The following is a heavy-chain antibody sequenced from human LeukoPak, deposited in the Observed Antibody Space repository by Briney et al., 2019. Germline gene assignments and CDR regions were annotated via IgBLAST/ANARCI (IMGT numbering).Heavy chain of an antibody. CDR1: GFTFSSYA. CDR3: AREMTTYLTIDY. J-gene: IGHJ4*02. CDR2: ISYDGSNK. V-gene: IGHV3-30*04. D-gene: IGHD4-17*01. Sequence: GRSLRLSCAASGFTFSSYAMHWARQAPGKGLEWVAVISYDGSNKYYADSVKGRFTISRDNSKNTLYLQMNSLRAEGTAVYYCAREMTTYLTIDYWGQGTLVTVSS.